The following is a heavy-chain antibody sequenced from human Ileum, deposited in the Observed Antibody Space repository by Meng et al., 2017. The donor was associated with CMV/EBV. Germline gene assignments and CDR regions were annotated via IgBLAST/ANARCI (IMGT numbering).Heavy chain of an antibody. D-gene: IGHD3-9*01. V-gene: IGHV3-74*01. J-gene: IGHJ4*02. CDR3: ALEERRLASFDY. Sequence: EVQLVEAGGGLVQPGGSLSLSCEVSGFSMSDYWMHWVRQTPGKGLMWLSRIRHDGSNIYYADSVKGRITISRDNAKNSLYLEINSLKVEDTAVYYCALEERRLASFDYWGQGILVTVSS. CDR1: GFSMSDYW. CDR2: IRHDGSNI.